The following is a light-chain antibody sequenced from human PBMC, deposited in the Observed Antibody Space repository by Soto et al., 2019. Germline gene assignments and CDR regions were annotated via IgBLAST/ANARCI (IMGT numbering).Light chain of an antibody. CDR1: QCVSSY. J-gene: IGKJ5*01. V-gene: IGKV3-11*01. CDR2: DAS. Sequence: IGLSQSPSTLTSPPGERATLSCRASQCVSSYLAWYQQKPGQAPRLLISDASNRATGIPARFSGSGSGTDFTLTISSLEPEDFAVYYCQHRSIWPAFGQGTRLEN. CDR3: QHRSIWPA.